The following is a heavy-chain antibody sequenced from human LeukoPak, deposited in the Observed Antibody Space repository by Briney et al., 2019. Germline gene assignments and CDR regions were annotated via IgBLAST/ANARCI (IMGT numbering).Heavy chain of an antibody. CDR1: GYTFTSYG. V-gene: IGHV1-18*01. J-gene: IGHJ4*02. Sequence: ASVKVSCKASGYTFTSYGISWVRQAPGQGLEWMGWISAYNGNTNYAQKLQGRVTVTTDTSTSTAYMELRSLRSDDTAVYYCARGGPCSSTSCYSDYWGQGTLVTVSS. CDR3: ARGGPCSSTSCYSDY. CDR2: ISAYNGNT. D-gene: IGHD2-2*01.